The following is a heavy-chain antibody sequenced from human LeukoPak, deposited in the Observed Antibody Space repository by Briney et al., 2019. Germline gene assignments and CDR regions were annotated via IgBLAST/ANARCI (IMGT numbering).Heavy chain of an antibody. V-gene: IGHV3-23*01. CDR3: AKGSEYYDYVWGSYRYPNWFDP. Sequence: PSGGSLRLSCAASGFTFSSYAMSWVRQAPGKGLEWVSAISGSGGSTYYADSVKGRFTISRDNSKNTLYLQMNSLRAEDTAVYYCAKGSEYYDYVWGSYRYPNWFDPWGQGTLVTVSS. D-gene: IGHD3-16*02. J-gene: IGHJ5*02. CDR1: GFTFSSYA. CDR2: ISGSGGST.